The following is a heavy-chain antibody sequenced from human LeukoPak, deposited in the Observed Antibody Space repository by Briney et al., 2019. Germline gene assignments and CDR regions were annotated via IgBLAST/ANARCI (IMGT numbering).Heavy chain of an antibody. D-gene: IGHD4-17*01. V-gene: IGHV3-7*01. CDR1: GLTFSSHW. J-gene: IGHJ4*02. CDR3: ARGPNFGDYVDFLDS. CDR2: IKQGGSQK. Sequence: GGSLRLSCAASGLTFSSHWMTWVRLAPGKGLEWVANIKQGGSQKYYVDSVKGRFTISRDDAKSTLFLQMNNLRAEDSALYYCARGPNFGDYVDFLDSWGQGTLVTVSS.